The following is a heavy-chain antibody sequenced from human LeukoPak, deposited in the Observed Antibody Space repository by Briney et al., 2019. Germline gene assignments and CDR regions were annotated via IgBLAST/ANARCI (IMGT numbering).Heavy chain of an antibody. V-gene: IGHV3-30*18. CDR3: AKDPTSIITFFDY. CDR2: ISYDGSKE. D-gene: IGHD3-16*01. CDR1: GFTFSSYG. J-gene: IGHJ4*02. Sequence: GGSLRLSCAASGFTFSSYGMHWVRQAPGKGLEWVAVISYDGSKEYYADSVKGRLTISRDNSKSTLYLQMNSLRAEDTAVYYCAKDPTSIITFFDYWGQGTLVTVSS.